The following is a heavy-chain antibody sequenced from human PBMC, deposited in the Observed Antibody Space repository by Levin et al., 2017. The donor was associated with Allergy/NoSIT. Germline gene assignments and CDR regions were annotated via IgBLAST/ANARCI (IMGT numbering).Heavy chain of an antibody. J-gene: IGHJ4*02. CDR2: IKQDGSET. D-gene: IGHD3-16*01. CDR3: VRSPYDYIWTIDY. CDR1: GFTFSRYW. V-gene: IGHV3-7*01. Sequence: LSLTCAASGFTFSRYWMSWVRQAPGKGLEWLGNIKQDGSETYTVESVRGRFTISRDNAKNSLYLQMNSLRVEDTAVYYCVRSPYDYIWTIDYWGRGALVTVSS.